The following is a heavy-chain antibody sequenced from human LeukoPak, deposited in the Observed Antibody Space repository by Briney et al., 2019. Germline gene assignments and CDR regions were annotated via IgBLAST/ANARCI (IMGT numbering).Heavy chain of an antibody. Sequence: PSDTLSLTCTLSGSSISSYHWTWIRQPARKGLEWIGRLSASGSTNFNPSLKSRVTISGDKTKKQFSLKLSSVSAADTAVYYCAREADGAAQFDPWGQGILVTVSS. CDR3: AREADGAAQFDP. D-gene: IGHD6-13*01. V-gene: IGHV4-4*07. J-gene: IGHJ5*02. CDR2: LSASGST. CDR1: GSSISSYH.